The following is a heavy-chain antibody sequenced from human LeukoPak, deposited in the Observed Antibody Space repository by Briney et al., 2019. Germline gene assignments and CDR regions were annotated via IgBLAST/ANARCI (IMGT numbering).Heavy chain of an antibody. CDR3: ARDYCTRGGDCYKEDLFNP. D-gene: IGHD2-21*02. Sequence: ASVKVSCKASGYTFAIYGISWVRQAPGQGLEWMAWISPYDGDTNYAQNFEGRVTMTTETFTSTAYMELRSLRSDDTAIYYCARDYCTRGGDCYKEDLFNPWGQGTLVTVSS. CDR1: GYTFAIYG. CDR2: ISPYDGDT. J-gene: IGHJ5*02. V-gene: IGHV1-18*01.